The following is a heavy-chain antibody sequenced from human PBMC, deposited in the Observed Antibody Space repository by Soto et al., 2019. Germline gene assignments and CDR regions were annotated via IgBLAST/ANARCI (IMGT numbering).Heavy chain of an antibody. D-gene: IGHD6-13*01. CDR3: ARIGRRYSSSGNWFDP. V-gene: IGHV1-69*01. CDR1: GGTFSSYA. Sequence: QVQLVQSGAEVKKPGSSVKISCKASGGTFSSYAISWVRQAPGQGLEWMGGIIPIFGTANYAQKFQGRVTITADESTSTAYMELSSLRSEDTAVYYCARIGRRYSSSGNWFDPWGQGTLVTVSS. J-gene: IGHJ5*02. CDR2: IIPIFGTA.